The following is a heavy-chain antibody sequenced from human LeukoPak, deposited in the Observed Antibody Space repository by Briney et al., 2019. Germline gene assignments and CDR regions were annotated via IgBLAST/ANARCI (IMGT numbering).Heavy chain of an antibody. CDR2: INTNTGNP. CDR1: GYTFTSYA. J-gene: IGHJ5*02. CDR3: AREGWTTVTNGWFDP. D-gene: IGHD4-17*01. Sequence: ASVKVSCKASGYTFTSYAMNWVRQAPGQGLEWMGWINTNTGNPTYAQGFTGRFVFSLDTSVSTAYLQISSLKAEDTAVYYCAREGWTTVTNGWFDPWGLGTLVTVSS. V-gene: IGHV7-4-1*02.